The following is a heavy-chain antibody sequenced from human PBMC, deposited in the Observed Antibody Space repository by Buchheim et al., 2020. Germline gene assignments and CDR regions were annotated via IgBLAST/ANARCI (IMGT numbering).Heavy chain of an antibody. Sequence: QVQLVQSGAEVKKPGASVNVSCKASGYTFTSYDINWVRQATGQGSEWMGWMNPNSGNTVYAQKFQGSVTVTRNTSISTAYMELSNLRYEDTAVYYCARTPTRAGRSWFDPWGQGT. J-gene: IGHJ5*02. CDR1: GYTFTSYD. CDR2: MNPNSGNT. V-gene: IGHV1-8*01. CDR3: ARTPTRAGRSWFDP. D-gene: IGHD6-13*01.